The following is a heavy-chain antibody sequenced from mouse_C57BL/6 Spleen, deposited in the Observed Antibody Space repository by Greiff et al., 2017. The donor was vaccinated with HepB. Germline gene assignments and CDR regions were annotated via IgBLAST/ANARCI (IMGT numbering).Heavy chain of an antibody. J-gene: IGHJ1*03. V-gene: IGHV1-82*01. Sequence: QVQLQQSGPELVKPGASVKISCKASGYAFSSSWMNWVKQRPGKGLEWIGRIYPGDGDTNYNGKFKGKATLTADKSSSTAYMQLSSLTSEDSAVYFFARDLYGSSLDVWGTGTTVTVSS. CDR1: GYAFSSSW. D-gene: IGHD1-1*01. CDR2: IYPGDGDT. CDR3: ARDLYGSSLDV.